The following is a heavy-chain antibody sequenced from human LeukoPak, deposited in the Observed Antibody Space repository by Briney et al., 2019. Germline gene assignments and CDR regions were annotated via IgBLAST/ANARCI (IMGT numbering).Heavy chain of an antibody. CDR3: ARALWSGPVYYGMDV. CDR1: GFTFSSYG. J-gene: IGHJ6*02. V-gene: IGHV3-30*03. CDR2: ISYDGSNK. D-gene: IGHD3-10*01. Sequence: GGSLRLSCAASGFTFSSYGMHWVRQAPGKGLEWVAVISYDGSNKYYADSVKGRFTISRDNSKNTLYLQMNSLRAEDTAVYYCARALWSGPVYYGMDVWGQGTTVTVSS.